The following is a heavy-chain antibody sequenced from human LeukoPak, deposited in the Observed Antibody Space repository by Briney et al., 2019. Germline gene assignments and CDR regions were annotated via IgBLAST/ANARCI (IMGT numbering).Heavy chain of an antibody. D-gene: IGHD2-2*01. Sequence: ASVMVSCKASGYSFTGYYMHWVRQAPGQGLEWMGWINPNSGGTNYAQKFQGRVTMTRDTSISTAYMELSRLRSDDTAVYYCARDTAPTGYCSSTSCFDPYYFDYWGQGTLVTVSS. J-gene: IGHJ4*02. CDR2: INPNSGGT. CDR1: GYSFTGYY. V-gene: IGHV1-2*02. CDR3: ARDTAPTGYCSSTSCFDPYYFDY.